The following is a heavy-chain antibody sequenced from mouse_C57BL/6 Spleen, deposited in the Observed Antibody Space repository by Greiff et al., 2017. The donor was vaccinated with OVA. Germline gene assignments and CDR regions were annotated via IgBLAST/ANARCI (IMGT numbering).Heavy chain of an antibody. Sequence: QVQLQQPGAELVKPGASVKMSCTASGYTFTSYWITWVKQRPGQGLEWIGDIYPGSGSTNYYEKFSSKATLTVDTSSSTAYLQLSSLTSEDAAVYYCTRSRITTVVGEFADWGQGTLVTVSA. CDR2: IYPGSGST. J-gene: IGHJ3*01. D-gene: IGHD1-1*01. CDR3: TRSRITTVVGEFAD. CDR1: GYTFTSYW. V-gene: IGHV1-55*01.